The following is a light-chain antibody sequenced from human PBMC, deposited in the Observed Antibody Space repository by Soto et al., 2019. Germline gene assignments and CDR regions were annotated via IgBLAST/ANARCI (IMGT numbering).Light chain of an antibody. V-gene: IGKV1-5*03. J-gene: IGKJ1*01. CDR3: QQYNGT. CDR1: QSISSW. Sequence: DIQMTQSPSTLSASVGDRVTITCWASQSISSWLAWYQQKPGKAPKLLIYKASSLESGVPSRFSGSGSGTEFTLTISSLQPDDFAPYYCQQYNGTFGQGTKVEIK. CDR2: KAS.